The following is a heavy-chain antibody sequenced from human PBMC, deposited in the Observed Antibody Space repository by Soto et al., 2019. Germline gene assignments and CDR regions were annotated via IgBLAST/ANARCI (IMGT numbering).Heavy chain of an antibody. Sequence: PGESLKISCQGSGYSFTSHWIGWVRQMSGEGLEWMGIIYPGDSDTTYSPSFQGQVTISADKSIRTAYLQWSSLKASDTAMYYCARVSSVNFPPDAFDIWGQGTMVTVSS. CDR3: ARVSSVNFPPDAFDI. CDR2: IYPGDSDT. D-gene: IGHD1-20*01. V-gene: IGHV5-51*01. J-gene: IGHJ3*02. CDR1: GYSFTSHW.